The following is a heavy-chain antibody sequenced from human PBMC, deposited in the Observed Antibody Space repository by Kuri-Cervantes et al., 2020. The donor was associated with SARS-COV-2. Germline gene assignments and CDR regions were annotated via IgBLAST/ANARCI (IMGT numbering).Heavy chain of an antibody. CDR3: ARDPFRYYYYMDV. CDR1: GFTFSSYA. CDR2: ISYDGSNK. Sequence: GESLKISCAASGFTFSSYAMHWVRQAPGKGLEWVAVISYDGSNKYYADSVKGRFTISRDNSKNTLYLQMNSLRAEDTAVYYCARDPFRYYYYMDVWGKGTTVTVSS. J-gene: IGHJ6*03. D-gene: IGHD2/OR15-2a*01. V-gene: IGHV3-30*04.